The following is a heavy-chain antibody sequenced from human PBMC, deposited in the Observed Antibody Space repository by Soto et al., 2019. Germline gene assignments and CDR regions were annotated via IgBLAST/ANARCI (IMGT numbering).Heavy chain of an antibody. CDR3: ARAINYYDSSGYPNFDY. CDR1: GYSISSGYY. Sequence: PSETLSFTCAVSGYSISSGYYWGWIRQPPGKGLEWIGSIYHSGSTYYNPSLKSRVTISVDTSKNQFSLKLSSVTAADTAVYYCARAINYYDSSGYPNFDYWGQGTLVTVSS. D-gene: IGHD3-22*01. J-gene: IGHJ4*02. V-gene: IGHV4-38-2*01. CDR2: IYHSGST.